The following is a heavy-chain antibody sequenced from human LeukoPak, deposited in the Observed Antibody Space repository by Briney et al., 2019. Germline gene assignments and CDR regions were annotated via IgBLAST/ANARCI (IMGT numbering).Heavy chain of an antibody. CDR1: GGSFSGYY. CDR3: ALYCSSTSCYYGFDAFDI. D-gene: IGHD2-2*01. V-gene: IGHV4-34*01. Sequence: PSETLSLTCAVYGGSFSGYYWSWIRQPPGKGLEWIGEINHSGSTNYNPSLKSRVTISVDTSKNQFSLKLSSVTAADTAVYYCALYCSSTSCYYGFDAFDIWGQGTMVTVSS. J-gene: IGHJ3*02. CDR2: INHSGST.